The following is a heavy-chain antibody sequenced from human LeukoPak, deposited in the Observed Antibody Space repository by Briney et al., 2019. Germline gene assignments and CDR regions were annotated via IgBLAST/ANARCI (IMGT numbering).Heavy chain of an antibody. D-gene: IGHD3-10*01. CDR3: ARVGLWGSGRYWPYY. Sequence: GGSLRLSCAASGFSLSNYWMTWVRQALGKRLEWVTNINQDGSEKNYVDSVKGRFTISRDNAKNSLYLQMFSLRAEDTAVYYCARVGLWGSGRYWPYYWGQGTLVTVSS. J-gene: IGHJ4*02. CDR1: GFSLSNYW. V-gene: IGHV3-7*01. CDR2: INQDGSEK.